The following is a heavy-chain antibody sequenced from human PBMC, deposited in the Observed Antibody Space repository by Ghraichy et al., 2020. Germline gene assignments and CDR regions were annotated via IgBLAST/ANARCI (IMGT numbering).Heavy chain of an antibody. CDR1: GGSFSGYY. CDR3: ARGRGSGGSFYYFDY. D-gene: IGHD2-15*01. Sequence: SETLSLTCAVYGGSFSGYYWSWIRQPPGKGLEWIGEINHSGSTNYNPSLKSRVTISVDTSKNQFSLKLSSVTAADTAVYYCARGRGSGGSFYYFDYWGQGTLVTVSS. V-gene: IGHV4-34*01. J-gene: IGHJ4*02. CDR2: INHSGST.